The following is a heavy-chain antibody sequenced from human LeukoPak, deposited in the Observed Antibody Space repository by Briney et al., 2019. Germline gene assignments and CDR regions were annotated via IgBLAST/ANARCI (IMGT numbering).Heavy chain of an antibody. CDR3: AYLSMVTVDY. CDR1: GGTFSSYA. J-gene: IGHJ4*02. V-gene: IGHV1-2*02. CDR2: INPNSGGT. Sequence: GASVKVSCKASGGTFSSYAISWVRQAPGQGLEWMGWINPNSGGTNYAQKFQGRVTMTRDTSISTAYMELSRLRSDDTAVYYCAYLSMVTVDYWGQGTLVTVSS. D-gene: IGHD5-18*01.